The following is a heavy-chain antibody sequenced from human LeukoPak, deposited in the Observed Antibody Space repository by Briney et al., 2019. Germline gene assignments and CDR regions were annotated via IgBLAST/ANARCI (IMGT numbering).Heavy chain of an antibody. Sequence: PGGSLRLSCAASRFTFSSFWMHWVRQAPGKGVGWVSRINRDGSSTNYADSVKGRVTISRDNAKNSLYLQMNSLRAEDTAVYYCARGTNGANDYWGQGTLVTVSS. CDR2: INRDGSST. CDR3: ARGTNGANDY. CDR1: RFTFSSFW. J-gene: IGHJ4*02. D-gene: IGHD4/OR15-4a*01. V-gene: IGHV3-74*01.